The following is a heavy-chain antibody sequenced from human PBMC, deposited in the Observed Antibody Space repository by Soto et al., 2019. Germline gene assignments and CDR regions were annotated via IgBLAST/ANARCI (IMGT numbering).Heavy chain of an antibody. CDR3: AGTIFGVELYD. V-gene: IGHV4-59*01. CDR1: GGSISSYY. D-gene: IGHD3-3*01. Sequence: SETLSLTCTVSGGSISSYYWSWIRQPPGKGLEWIGYIYYSGSTNYNPSLKSRVTISVDTSKNQFSLKLSSVTAADTAVYYCAGTIFGVELYDWGQGTLVTVSS. J-gene: IGHJ4*02. CDR2: IYYSGST.